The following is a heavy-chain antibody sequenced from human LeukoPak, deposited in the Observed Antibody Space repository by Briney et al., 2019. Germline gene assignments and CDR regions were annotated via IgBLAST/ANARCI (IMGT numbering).Heavy chain of an antibody. V-gene: IGHV3-21*04. CDR3: ARHYYDSSGWVYFDY. CDR2: ISSSSSYI. J-gene: IGHJ4*02. CDR1: GFTFSSYS. D-gene: IGHD3-22*01. Sequence: PGGSLRLSCAASGFTFSSYSMNWVRQAPGKGLEWVSSISSSSSYIYYADSVKGRFTISRDNAKNSLYLQMNSLRAEDTAVYYCARHYYDSSGWVYFDYWGQGTLVTVSS.